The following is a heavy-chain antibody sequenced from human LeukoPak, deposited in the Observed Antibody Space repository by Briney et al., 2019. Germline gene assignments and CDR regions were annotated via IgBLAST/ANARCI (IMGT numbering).Heavy chain of an antibody. CDR2: INHSGST. Sequence: SETLSLTCAVYGGSFSGYYWSWIRQPPGKGLEWIGEINHSGSTNYNPSLKSRVTISVDTSKNQSSLKLSSVTAADTAVYYCARLENSSSWYRGYYYYGMDVWGQGTTVTVSS. CDR1: GGSFSGYY. J-gene: IGHJ6*02. D-gene: IGHD6-13*01. V-gene: IGHV4-34*01. CDR3: ARLENSSSWYRGYYYYGMDV.